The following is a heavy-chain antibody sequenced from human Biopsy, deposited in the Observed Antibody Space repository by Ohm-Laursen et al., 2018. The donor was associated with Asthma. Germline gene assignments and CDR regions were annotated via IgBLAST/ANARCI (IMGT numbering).Heavy chain of an antibody. D-gene: IGHD5-12*01. V-gene: IGHV3-30*18. CDR1: GFTFRSFG. CDR2: ISYDGNHK. J-gene: IGHJ4*02. CDR3: AKRRGYSGHDNDY. Sequence: SLRLSCAAPGFTFRSFGMHWVRQAPGKGLEWVAVISYDGNHKFYEDSVKGRFTISRDNSKNMLYLQMNSLRTEDTAVYYCAKRRGYSGHDNDYWGQGTLVIVSS.